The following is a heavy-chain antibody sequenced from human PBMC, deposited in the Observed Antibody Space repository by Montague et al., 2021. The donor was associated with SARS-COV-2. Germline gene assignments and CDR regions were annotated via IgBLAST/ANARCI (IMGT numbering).Heavy chain of an antibody. Sequence: CAISGDSVSRYSVAWNWIRQSPSRGLEWLGRTYYRSEWYMDYALSLNSRMTINPDTSKNEFSLHLNSVTPDDTAVYYCARVEYYGFWSGQYDTRYYFYGIDVGGQGTTVTVSS. J-gene: IGHJ6*02. CDR2: TYYRSEWYM. CDR3: ARVEYYGFWSGQYDTRYYFYGIDV. CDR1: GDSVSRYSVA. V-gene: IGHV6-1*01. D-gene: IGHD3-3*01.